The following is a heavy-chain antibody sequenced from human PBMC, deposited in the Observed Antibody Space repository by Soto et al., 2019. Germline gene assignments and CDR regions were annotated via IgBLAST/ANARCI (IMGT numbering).Heavy chain of an antibody. V-gene: IGHV1-69*13. D-gene: IGHD1-7*01. CDR2: IIPIFGTA. CDR3: ARESLVTGTRHFDY. Sequence: SVKVSCKASGGTFSSYAISWVRQAPGQGLEWMGGIIPIFGTANYAQKFQGRVTITADESTSTAYMELSGLRSDDTAVYYCARESLVTGTRHFDYWGQGTLVTVSS. J-gene: IGHJ4*02. CDR1: GGTFSSYA.